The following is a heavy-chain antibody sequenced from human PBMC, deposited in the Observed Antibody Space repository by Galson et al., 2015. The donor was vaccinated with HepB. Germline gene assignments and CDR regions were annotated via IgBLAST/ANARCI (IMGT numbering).Heavy chain of an antibody. V-gene: IGHV3-30-3*01. CDR1: GFTFSSYA. D-gene: IGHD6-13*01. Sequence: SLRLSCAASGFTFSSYAMHWVRQAPGKGLEWVAVISYDGSNKYYADSVKGRFTISRDNSKNTLYLQMNSLRAEDTAVYYCARDYTLYSSSTRVLYYYYGMDVWGQGTTVTVSS. CDR2: ISYDGSNK. CDR3: ARDYTLYSSSTRVLYYYYGMDV. J-gene: IGHJ6*02.